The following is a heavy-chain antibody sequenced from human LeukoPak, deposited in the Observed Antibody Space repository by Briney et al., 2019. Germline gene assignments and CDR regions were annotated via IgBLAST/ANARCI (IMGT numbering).Heavy chain of an antibody. D-gene: IGHD4-23*01. CDR2: IRYDGSNK. Sequence: PGGSLRLSCAASGFTFSSYGMHWVRQAPGKGLEWVAFIRYDGSNKYYADSVKGRFTISRDNAKNSLYLQMNSLRVEDTALYYCAKDVGWGGNSGSYFQHWGQGTLVTVSS. CDR3: AKDVGWGGNSGSYFQH. V-gene: IGHV3-30*02. CDR1: GFTFSSYG. J-gene: IGHJ1*01.